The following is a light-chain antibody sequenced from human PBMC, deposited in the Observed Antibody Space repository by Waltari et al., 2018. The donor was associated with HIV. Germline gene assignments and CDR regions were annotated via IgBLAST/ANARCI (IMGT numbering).Light chain of an antibody. CDR1: KSVSSN. CDR3: QQYNQGPLGIT. V-gene: IGKV3-15*01. Sequence: EIVMTQSPATLSVSPGGRATLFCRASKSVSSNLAWYQQKPGQGPRLLIYGATTRATGIPARFGGSGSGTEFTLTISSLQSEDFGLYYCQQYNQGPLGITFGQGTRLEI. J-gene: IGKJ5*01. CDR2: GAT.